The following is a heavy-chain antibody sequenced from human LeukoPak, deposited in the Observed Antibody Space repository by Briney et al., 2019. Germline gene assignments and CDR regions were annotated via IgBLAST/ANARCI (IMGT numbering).Heavy chain of an antibody. J-gene: IGHJ4*02. Sequence: SETLSLTCAVYGGSFSGYYWSWIRQPPGKGLEWIGEINHSGSTNYNPSLKSRVTISVDTSKNQFSLKLSSVTAADTAVYYCARESPGGGYSYRETIFDYWGQGTLVTVSS. V-gene: IGHV4-34*01. CDR2: INHSGST. CDR1: GGSFSGYY. CDR3: ARESPGGGYSYRETIFDY. D-gene: IGHD5-18*01.